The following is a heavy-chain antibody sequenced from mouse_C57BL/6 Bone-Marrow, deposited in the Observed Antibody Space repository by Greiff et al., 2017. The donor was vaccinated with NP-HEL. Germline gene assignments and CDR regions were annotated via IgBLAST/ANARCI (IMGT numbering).Heavy chain of an antibody. J-gene: IGHJ4*01. D-gene: IGHD1-1*01. V-gene: IGHV5-2*01. CDR1: EYEFPSHD. CDR3: ARVLRGYYAMDY. Sequence: DVHLVESGGGLVQPGESLKLSCESNEYEFPSHDMSWVRKTPEKRLELVAAINSDGGSTYYPDTMERRFIISRDNTKKTLYLQMSSLRSEDTALYYCARVLRGYYAMDYWGQGTSVTVSS. CDR2: INSDGGST.